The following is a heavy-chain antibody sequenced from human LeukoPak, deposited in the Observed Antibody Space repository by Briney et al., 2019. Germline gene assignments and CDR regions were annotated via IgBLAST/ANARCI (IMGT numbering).Heavy chain of an antibody. V-gene: IGHV1-18*01. J-gene: IGHJ6*03. CDR2: ISPYNGDT. CDR3: EREESQEVTYYDVLTGETSNSYYYYYMDV. D-gene: IGHD3-9*01. Sequence: ASVKVSCKASGYTFTKYAISWVRQAPGQRLEWMGWISPYNGDTNYPHKLQGRVTMTADTSTSTASMELRSLRSDDTAVYYCEREESQEVTYYDVLTGETSNSYYYYYMDVWGKGTTVTVSS. CDR1: GYTFTKYA.